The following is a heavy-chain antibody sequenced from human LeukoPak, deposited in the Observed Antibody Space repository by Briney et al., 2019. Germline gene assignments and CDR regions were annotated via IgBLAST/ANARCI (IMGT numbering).Heavy chain of an antibody. CDR1: GYTFTGYY. D-gene: IGHD4-17*01. CDR3: ARATLPRSNDYAFDS. Sequence: ASVKVSFKASGYTFTGYYIHWVRQAPGQGLEWMGWINPNSGDTKYAQKFQGRVTMTRDTSINTAYMELSWLRSGDTAMYYCARATLPRSNDYAFDSWGQGTLVTVSS. CDR2: INPNSGDT. V-gene: IGHV1-2*02. J-gene: IGHJ4*02.